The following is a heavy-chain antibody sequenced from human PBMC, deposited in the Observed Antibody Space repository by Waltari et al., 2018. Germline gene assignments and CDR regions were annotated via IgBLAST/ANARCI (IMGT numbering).Heavy chain of an antibody. CDR2: INAGNGNT. V-gene: IGHV1-3*01. CDR1: GYTFTSYA. J-gene: IGHJ6*02. Sequence: QVQLVQSGAEVKKPGASVKVSCKASGYTFTSYAMHWVRQAPGQRLEWMGWINAGNGNTKYSQKFQGRVTITRDTSASTAYMELSSLRSEDTAVYYCASSYSSSPGRYYYYGMDVWGQGTTVTVSS. D-gene: IGHD6-6*01. CDR3: ASSYSSSPGRYYYYGMDV.